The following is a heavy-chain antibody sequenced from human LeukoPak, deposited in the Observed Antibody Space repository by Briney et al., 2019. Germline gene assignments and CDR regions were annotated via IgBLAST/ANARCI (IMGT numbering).Heavy chain of an antibody. V-gene: IGHV3-23*01. J-gene: IGHJ4*02. CDR3: AKWDTYSSREDY. D-gene: IGHD6-13*01. CDR1: GFTLSSYS. Sequence: GGSLRLSCAASGFTLSSYSMNWVRQAPGKGLEWVSAISGSGGSTYYADSVKGRFTISRDNSKNTLYLQMSSLRAEDTAVYYCAKWDTYSSREDYWGQGTLVTVSS. CDR2: ISGSGGST.